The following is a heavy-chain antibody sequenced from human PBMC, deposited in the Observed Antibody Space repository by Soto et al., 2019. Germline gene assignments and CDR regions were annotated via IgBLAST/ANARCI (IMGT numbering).Heavy chain of an antibody. CDR3: AHSVVAGLGYYFDY. D-gene: IGHD6-19*01. CDR1: GFSLSTTRVA. J-gene: IGHJ4*02. Sequence: QITLKESGPTLVKPTQTLTLTCTFSGFSLSTTRVAVGWIRQPPGKALEWLALIYWDDDKRYSPFLKRRLTITKDTSKHQVVLTMTNMDPVDTATYYCAHSVVAGLGYYFDYWGQGTLVTVSS. V-gene: IGHV2-5*02. CDR2: IYWDDDK.